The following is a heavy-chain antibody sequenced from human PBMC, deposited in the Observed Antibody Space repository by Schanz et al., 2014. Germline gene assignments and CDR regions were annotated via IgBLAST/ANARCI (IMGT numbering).Heavy chain of an antibody. CDR2: IVPIAGIT. CDR1: GYTFTSYD. J-gene: IGHJ4*02. Sequence: QVQLIQSGAEVKKPGASVKVSCTASGYTFTSYDINWVRQAPGQGLEWMGRIVPIAGITNYAQRFQGRVTITADKSSDTAYVELSSLRSEDTAVYYCARGYGDSPTDFWGQGTLVTVSS. D-gene: IGHD4-17*01. CDR3: ARGYGDSPTDF. V-gene: IGHV1-69*09.